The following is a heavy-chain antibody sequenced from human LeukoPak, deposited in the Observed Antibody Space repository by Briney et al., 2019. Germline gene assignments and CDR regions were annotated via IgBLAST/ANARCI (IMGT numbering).Heavy chain of an antibody. CDR2: ISWNSGSI. J-gene: IGHJ4*02. CDR1: GFTFDDYA. V-gene: IGHV3-9*01. Sequence: PGGSLRLSCAASGFTFDDYAMHWVRQAPGKGLEWVSGISWNSGSIGYADSVKGRFTISRDNSKNTLYLQMNSLRAEDTAVYYCAKDQGLHGSGSSPSHFDYWGQGTLVTVSS. D-gene: IGHD3-10*01. CDR3: AKDQGLHGSGSSPSHFDY.